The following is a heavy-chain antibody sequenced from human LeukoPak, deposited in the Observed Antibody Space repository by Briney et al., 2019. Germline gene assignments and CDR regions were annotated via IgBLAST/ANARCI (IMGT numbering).Heavy chain of an antibody. V-gene: IGHV4-34*01. D-gene: IGHD4-17*01. J-gene: IGHJ4*02. CDR3: TRMTTGPDY. Sequence: SETLSLTYAVSGVSFDDYYWAWVRQTPGKGLEWIGEINHSGYTNDSPSLKSRVTLSIDTSRKQFSLNLRSVTVADAGTYYCTRMTTGPDYWGQGTLVTVSS. CDR2: INHSGYT. CDR1: GVSFDDYY.